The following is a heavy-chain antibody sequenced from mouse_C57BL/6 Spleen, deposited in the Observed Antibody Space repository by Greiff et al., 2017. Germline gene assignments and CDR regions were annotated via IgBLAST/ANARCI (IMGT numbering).Heavy chain of an antibody. CDR2: ISSGGSYT. CDR1: GFTFSSYG. CDR3: ARRDWDRDYFDY. D-gene: IGHD4-1*01. J-gene: IGHJ2*01. Sequence: EVQLVESGGDLVKPGGSLKLSCAASGFTFSSYGLSWVRQTPDKRLEWVATISSGGSYTYYPDSVKGRFTISRDNAKNTLYLQMSSLKSEDTAMYYCARRDWDRDYFDYWGQGTTLTVSS. V-gene: IGHV5-6*01.